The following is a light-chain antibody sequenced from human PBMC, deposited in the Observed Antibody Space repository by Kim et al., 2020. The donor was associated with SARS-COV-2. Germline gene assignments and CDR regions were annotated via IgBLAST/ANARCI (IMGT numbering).Light chain of an antibody. CDR3: NSRGSNEDVD. Sequence: SSELTQDPAVSVALGQTVRITCQGDSLRSYYATWYQQKPGQAPRVVIYGKNNRPSGIPDRFSGSSSGNTASLTITGTQAGDEADYYCNSRGSNEDVDFGG. CDR1: SLRSYY. V-gene: IGLV3-19*01. CDR2: GKN. J-gene: IGLJ2*01.